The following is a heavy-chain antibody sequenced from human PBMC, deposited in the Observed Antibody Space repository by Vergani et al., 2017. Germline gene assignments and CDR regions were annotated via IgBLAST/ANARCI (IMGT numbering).Heavy chain of an antibody. V-gene: IGHV4-59*01. CDR1: GGSMSGYY. D-gene: IGHD3-10*01. J-gene: IGHJ5*02. CDR3: GRVADFYGLGSRLLDL. Sequence: QVRLQESGPGLVKPSETLSLTCRVPGGSMSGYYWSWIRQPPGKELEWIGYMYHSGSTNYNPSLETRVTISGDTSKNQFSLKLNSVTAADTAVYYCGRVADFYGLGSRLLDLWGQGILVTVSS. CDR2: MYHSGST.